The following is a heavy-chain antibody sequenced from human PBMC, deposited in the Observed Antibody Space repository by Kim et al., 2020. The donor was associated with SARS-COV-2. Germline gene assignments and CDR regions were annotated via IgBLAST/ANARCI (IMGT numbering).Heavy chain of an antibody. CDR3: ARIGDIVVVPAAIDY. D-gene: IGHD2-2*01. CDR1: GGSFSGYY. J-gene: IGHJ4*02. V-gene: IGHV4-34*01. Sequence: SETLSLTCAVYGGSFSGYYWSWIRQPQGKGLEWIGEINHSGSTNYNPSLKSRVTISVDTSKNQFSLNLSSVNAADTAVYYGARIGDIVVVPAAIDYWSQG. CDR2: INHSGST.